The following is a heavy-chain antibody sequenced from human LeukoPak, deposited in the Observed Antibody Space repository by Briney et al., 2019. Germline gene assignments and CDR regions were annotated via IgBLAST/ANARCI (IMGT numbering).Heavy chain of an antibody. Sequence: ASVRVSFKASGYTFTSYFMHWVRQAPGQGLEWMGIINPSGGSTSYAQKFQGRVTMTRDMSTSTVYMELSRLRSEDTAVYYCARVLEGRYYLGMDVWGKGTTVTVSS. CDR3: ARVLEGRYYLGMDV. V-gene: IGHV1-46*01. CDR2: INPSGGST. CDR1: GYTFTSYF. J-gene: IGHJ6*04. D-gene: IGHD3-3*01.